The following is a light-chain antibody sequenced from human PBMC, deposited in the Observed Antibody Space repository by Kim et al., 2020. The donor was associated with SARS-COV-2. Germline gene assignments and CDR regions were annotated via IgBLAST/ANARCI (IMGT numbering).Light chain of an antibody. CDR3: NSRDRNVNVV. CDR2: GKN. CDR1: SLRSYY. V-gene: IGLV3-19*01. J-gene: IGLJ2*01. Sequence: SSELTQDPAVSVALGQTVRITCQGDSLRSYYATWYQQKPGQAPIVVIYGKNNRPSGIPDRFSGSSPGNTASLTITGPQAGDEADYYCNSRDRNVNVVFGG.